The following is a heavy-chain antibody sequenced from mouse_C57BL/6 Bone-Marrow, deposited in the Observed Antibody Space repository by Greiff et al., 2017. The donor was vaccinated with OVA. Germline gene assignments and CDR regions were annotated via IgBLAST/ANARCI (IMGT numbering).Heavy chain of an antibody. CDR1: GYAFSSSW. V-gene: IGHV1-82*01. Sequence: QVQLQQSGPELVKPGASVKIPCKASGYAFSSSWMNWVKQRPGKGLEWIGRIYPGDGDTNYNGKFKGKATLTADKSSSTAYMQLSSLTSEDSAVYFGARHEDGYYASYFDYWGQGTTLTVSS. D-gene: IGHD2-3*01. CDR3: ARHEDGYYASYFDY. CDR2: IYPGDGDT. J-gene: IGHJ2*01.